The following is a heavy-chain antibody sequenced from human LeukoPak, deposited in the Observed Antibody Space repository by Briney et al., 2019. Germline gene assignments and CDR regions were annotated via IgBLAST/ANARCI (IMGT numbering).Heavy chain of an antibody. CDR3: AYARDDY. CDR1: GFTFSSYA. J-gene: IGHJ4*02. CDR2: IKSKTDGGTT. Sequence: GGSLRLSCAASGFTFSSYAMSWVRQAPGKGLEWVGRIKSKTDGGTTDYAAPVKGRFTISRDDSKNTLYLQMNSLKTEDTAVYYCAYARDDYWGQGTLVTVSS. V-gene: IGHV3-15*01.